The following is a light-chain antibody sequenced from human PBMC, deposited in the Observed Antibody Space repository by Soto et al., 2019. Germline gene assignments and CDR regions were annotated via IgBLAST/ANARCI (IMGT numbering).Light chain of an antibody. CDR1: QSVSSSY. CDR3: QQYNNWPRT. CDR2: GAS. J-gene: IGKJ1*01. Sequence: EIVLTQSPGTLSLSPGERATLSCRASQSVSSSYLAWYQQKPGQAPRLLIYGASSRATGIPDRFSGSGSGTVFSLTISSLEPEDFAVYYCQQYNNWPRTFGQGTKVDIK. V-gene: IGKV3-20*01.